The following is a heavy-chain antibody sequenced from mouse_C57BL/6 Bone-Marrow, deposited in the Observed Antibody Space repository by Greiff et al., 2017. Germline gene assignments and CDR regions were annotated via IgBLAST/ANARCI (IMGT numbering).Heavy chain of an antibody. V-gene: IGHV5-4*01. D-gene: IGHD2-5*01. CDR3: ARDSYSNYVPWLAY. CDR2: ISDGGSYT. CDR1: GFTFSSYA. J-gene: IGHJ3*01. Sequence: EVQVVESGGGLVKPGGSLKLSCAASGFTFSSYAMSWVRQTPDKRLEWVATISDGGSYTYYPDNVKGRFTISRDNAKNNLYLQMSHLKSEDTAMYYCARDSYSNYVPWLAYGGQGTLVTVSA.